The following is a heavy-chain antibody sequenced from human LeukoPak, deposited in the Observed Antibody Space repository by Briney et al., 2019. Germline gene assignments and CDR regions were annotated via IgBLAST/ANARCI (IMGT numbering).Heavy chain of an antibody. CDR3: ARDQIGSW. CDR1: GFTFSSYE. CDR2: ISSSGSTI. D-gene: IGHD6-13*01. V-gene: IGHV3-48*03. J-gene: IGHJ4*02. Sequence: GGSLRLSCAASGFTFSSYEMNWVRQAPGKGLEWVSKISSSGSTINYADSVKGRFTISRDNAKKSVYLQMDSLRAEDTAVYYCARDQIGSWWGQGTLVIVSS.